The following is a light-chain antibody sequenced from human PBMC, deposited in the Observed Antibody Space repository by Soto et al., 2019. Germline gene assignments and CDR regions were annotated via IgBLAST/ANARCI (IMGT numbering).Light chain of an antibody. CDR2: EVS. V-gene: IGLV2-14*01. CDR3: SSYTSSSTLYV. Sequence: SVPAQPASVSGSPGQSITISCTGTISDVGGYNYVSWYQQHPGKAPKLMIYEVSNRPSGVSNRFSGSKSGNTASLTISGLKAEDEADYYCSSYTSSSTLYVFGTGTKVTVL. CDR1: ISDVGGYNY. J-gene: IGLJ1*01.